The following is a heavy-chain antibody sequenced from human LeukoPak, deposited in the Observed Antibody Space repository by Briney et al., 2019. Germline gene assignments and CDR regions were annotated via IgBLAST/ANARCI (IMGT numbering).Heavy chain of an antibody. D-gene: IGHD6-6*01. J-gene: IGHJ5*02. V-gene: IGHV4-61*02. CDR3: ARENPSSWGPNWFDP. CDR1: GGSISSGSYY. CDR2: IYTSGST. Sequence: PSETLSLTCTVSGGSISSGSYYWSWIRQPAGKGLEWIGRIYTSGSTNYNPSLKSRVTISVDTSKNQFSLKLSSVTAADTVVYYCARENPSSWGPNWFDPWGQGTLVTVSS.